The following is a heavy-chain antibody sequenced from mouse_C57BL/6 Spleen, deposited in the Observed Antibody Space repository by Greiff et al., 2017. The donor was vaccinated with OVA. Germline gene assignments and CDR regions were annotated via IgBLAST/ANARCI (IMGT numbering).Heavy chain of an antibody. Sequence: VQLQQSGGGLVKPGGSLKLSCAASGFTFSDYGMHWVRQAPEKGLEWVAYISSGSSTIYYADTVKGRFTISRDNAKNTLFLQMTSLRSEDTAMYYCARTYYGSRVPFDYWGQGTTLTVSS. D-gene: IGHD1-1*01. CDR3: ARTYYGSRVPFDY. CDR2: ISSGSSTI. CDR1: GFTFSDYG. V-gene: IGHV5-17*01. J-gene: IGHJ2*01.